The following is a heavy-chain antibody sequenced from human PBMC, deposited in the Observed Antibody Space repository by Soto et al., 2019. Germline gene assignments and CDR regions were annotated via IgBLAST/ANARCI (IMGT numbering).Heavy chain of an antibody. V-gene: IGHV3-9*01. CDR1: VFTFDDYA. CDR2: ISWNSGSI. D-gene: IGHD2-15*01. J-gene: IGHJ6*03. Sequence: GGSLRLSCAASVFTFDDYAMHWVRQAPGKGLEWVSGISWNSGSIGYADSVKGRFTISRDNAKNSLYLQMNSLRAEDTALYYCAKGGSLGVYHYYMDVWGKGTTVTVSS. CDR3: AKGGSLGVYHYYMDV.